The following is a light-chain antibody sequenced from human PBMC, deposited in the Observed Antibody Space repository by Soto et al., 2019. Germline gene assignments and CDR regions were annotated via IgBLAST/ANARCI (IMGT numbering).Light chain of an antibody. CDR3: QQYYSSPVT. CDR2: WAS. V-gene: IGKV4-1*01. J-gene: IGKJ4*01. Sequence: DIVMTQSPDSLAVSPGERATINCKSSQSLVHSSNNKNYLIWYQQKPGQPPKLLIYWASTRESGVPERFSGSGSGTDFTLTFSSLQTEDAAVYFCQQYYSSPVTFGGGTKVEIK. CDR1: QSLVHSSNNKNY.